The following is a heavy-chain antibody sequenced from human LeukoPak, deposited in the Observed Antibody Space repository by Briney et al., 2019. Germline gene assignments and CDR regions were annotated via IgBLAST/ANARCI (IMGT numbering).Heavy chain of an antibody. V-gene: IGHV1-8*02. CDR3: ARDARGNWDFDL. D-gene: IGHD1-26*01. CDR2: MNPNSGNT. J-gene: IGHJ2*01. CDR1: GYTYTSYD. Sequence: ASVKVSCKASGYTYTSYDINWVRQATGQGLEWMGWMNPNSGNTGYAQKFQGRVTMTRDTSISTAYMELSRLRSDDTAVYYCARDARGNWDFDLWGRGTLVTVSS.